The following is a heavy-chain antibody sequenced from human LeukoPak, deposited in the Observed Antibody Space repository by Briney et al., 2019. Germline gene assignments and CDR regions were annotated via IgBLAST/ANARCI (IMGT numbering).Heavy chain of an antibody. V-gene: IGHV3-23*01. Sequence: GGSLRLSCAASGFTFSGDAMNWVRQAPGKGLEWVSGISGSGAGTYYADSVKGRFTISRDNSKNTLYLQMNSLRAHDTALYYCAKMVMEFYTISYYFDYWGQGTLVTVSS. J-gene: IGHJ4*02. D-gene: IGHD1-1*01. CDR2: ISGSGAGT. CDR1: GFTFSGDA. CDR3: AKMVMEFYTISYYFDY.